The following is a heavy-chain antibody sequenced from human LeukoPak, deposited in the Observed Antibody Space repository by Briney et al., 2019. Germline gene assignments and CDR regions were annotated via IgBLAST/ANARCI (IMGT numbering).Heavy chain of an antibody. J-gene: IGHJ4*02. CDR1: GYTFSTYP. Sequence: ASVKVSCKASGYTFSTYPMNWVRQAPGQGLEWMGIINPSGGSTSYAQKFQGRVTMTRDTSTSTVYMELSSLRSEDTAVYYCASGTTVVTIDYWGQGTLVTVSS. D-gene: IGHD4-23*01. V-gene: IGHV1-46*01. CDR3: ASGTTVVTIDY. CDR2: INPSGGST.